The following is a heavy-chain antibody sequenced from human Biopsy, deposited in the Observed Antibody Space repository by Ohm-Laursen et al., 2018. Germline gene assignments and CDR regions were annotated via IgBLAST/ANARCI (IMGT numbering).Heavy chain of an antibody. V-gene: IGHV3-7*01. CDR1: GFTLSTYW. CDR3: TRDTTYYAGTTYYDALDV. Sequence: SLRLSCAASGFTLSTYWMTWVRQAPGKGLEWVANIKRDGSQSNHADSVKGRFTISRDNAKNSLYLQMNSLRAEDTAVYYCTRDTTYYAGTTYYDALDVWGQGTTATVSS. J-gene: IGHJ3*01. CDR2: IKRDGSQS. D-gene: IGHD2/OR15-2a*01.